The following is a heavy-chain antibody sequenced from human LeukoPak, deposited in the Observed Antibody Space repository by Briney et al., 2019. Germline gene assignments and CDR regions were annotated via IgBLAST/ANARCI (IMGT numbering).Heavy chain of an antibody. J-gene: IGHJ5*02. CDR3: ATHKSSSWRNNWFDP. CDR2: IIPIFGTA. Sequence: SVKVSCKASGGTFNTYAISWVRQAPGQGLEWMGRIIPIFGTASYAQKFQGRVTITTDESTSTAYMELSSLRSEDTAVYYCATHKSSSWRNNWFDPWGQGTLVTVSS. CDR1: GGTFNTYA. V-gene: IGHV1-69*05. D-gene: IGHD6-13*01.